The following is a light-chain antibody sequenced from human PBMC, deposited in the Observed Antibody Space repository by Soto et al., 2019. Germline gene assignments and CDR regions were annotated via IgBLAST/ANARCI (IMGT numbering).Light chain of an antibody. V-gene: IGKV3-11*01. CDR1: QSVGSY. Sequence: EIVLTQSPVTLSLSPGERATLSCRASQSVGSYLAWYQQKPGQAPRLLIYDASNRATGIPARFSGSGSGTDFTLTISSLEPEDFAVYYCQQYGSSLTFGGGTKVDIK. CDR2: DAS. J-gene: IGKJ4*01. CDR3: QQYGSSLT.